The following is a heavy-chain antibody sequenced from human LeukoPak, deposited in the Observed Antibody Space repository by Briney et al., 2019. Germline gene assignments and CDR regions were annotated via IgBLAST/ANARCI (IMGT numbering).Heavy chain of an antibody. CDR2: MSYSGRT. CDR3: ARSPQGTATTANWLDP. D-gene: IGHD4-17*01. J-gene: IGHJ5*02. Sequence: SETLSLTCTVSGDSISSGDYYWGWIRQPPGKGLEWIGSMSYSGRTYYNPSLKTRVTVSLDTSKNQFSLNLISVTAADTAVYYCARSPQGTATTANWLDPWGQGTLVTVSS. CDR1: GDSISSGDYY. V-gene: IGHV4-39*07.